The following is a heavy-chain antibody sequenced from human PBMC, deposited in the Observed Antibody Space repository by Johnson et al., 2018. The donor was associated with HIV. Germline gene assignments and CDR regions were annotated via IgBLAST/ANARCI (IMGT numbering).Heavy chain of an antibody. CDR2: ISYDGSNK. Sequence: QMQLVESGGGLVRPGESLRLSCVASGFTFSGYWMTWVRQGPGKGLEWVAVISYDGSNKYYADSVKGRFTTSRDNSKNTLYLQMNSLRAEDTAVYYCAAGDSHGGAFDIWGQGTMVTVSS. J-gene: IGHJ3*02. D-gene: IGHD2-21*02. CDR3: AAGDSHGGAFDI. CDR1: GFTFSGYW. V-gene: IGHV3-30*03.